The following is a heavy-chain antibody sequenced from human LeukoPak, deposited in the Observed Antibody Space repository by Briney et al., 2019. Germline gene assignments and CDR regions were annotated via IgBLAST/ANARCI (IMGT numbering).Heavy chain of an antibody. V-gene: IGHV4-59*10. CDR1: GGSFSGYY. Sequence: SETLSLTCAVYGGSFSGYYWSWIRQPAGKGLEWIGRIYTSGSTNYNPSLKSRVTISVDTSKNQFSLKLSSVTAADTAVYYCASEEERVGAWGLGYYYYMDVWGKGTTVTISS. J-gene: IGHJ6*03. CDR2: IYTSGST. D-gene: IGHD1-26*01. CDR3: ASEEERVGAWGLGYYYYMDV.